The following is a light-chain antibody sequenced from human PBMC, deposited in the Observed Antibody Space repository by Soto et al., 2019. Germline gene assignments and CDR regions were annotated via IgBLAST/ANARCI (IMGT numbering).Light chain of an antibody. CDR1: TSDVGGYNL. V-gene: IGLV2-23*01. CDR3: CSYASSSSYV. J-gene: IGLJ1*01. CDR2: EGT. Sequence: QSVLTQPASVSGSPGQSITIPCSGTTSDVGGYNLVSWYQQHTAKAPKLLIYEGTQRPSGVSSRFSGSKSGNTASLTISGLQAEDEADYYCCSYASSSSYVFGTGTKVTVL.